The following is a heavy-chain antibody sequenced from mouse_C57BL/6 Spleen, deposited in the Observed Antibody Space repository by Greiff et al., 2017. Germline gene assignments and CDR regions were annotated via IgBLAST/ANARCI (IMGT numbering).Heavy chain of an antibody. V-gene: IGHV14-3*01. CDR3: ARYGYDVLDY. D-gene: IGHD2-2*01. Sequence: VQLQQSVAELVRPGASVKLSCTASGFNFKNTYMHWVKQRPEQGLEWIGRIDPANGNTKYAPKVKGKSTITADTSSNTAYLQLSSLTSEDTAIYYRARYGYDVLDYWGKGTTLTVSS. CDR2: IDPANGNT. CDR1: GFNFKNTY. J-gene: IGHJ2*01.